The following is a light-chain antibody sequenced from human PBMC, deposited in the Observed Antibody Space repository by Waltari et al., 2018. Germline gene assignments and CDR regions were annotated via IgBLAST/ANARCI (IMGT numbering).Light chain of an antibody. J-gene: IGLJ2*01. CDR2: DVS. V-gene: IGLV2-11*01. Sequence: QSALTQPRSVSGSPGQSVTISCTGTSSDVGGYNSVSWYQQDPGKAPKLLIFDVSERPSGVSGRFSGSKSGNTASLTISGLQAEDEADYHCCSFAAGNTVIFGGGTKLTVV. CDR3: CSFAAGNTVI. CDR1: SSDVGGYNS.